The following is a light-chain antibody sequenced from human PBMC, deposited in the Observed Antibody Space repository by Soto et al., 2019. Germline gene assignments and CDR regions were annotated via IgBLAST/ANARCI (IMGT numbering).Light chain of an antibody. J-gene: IGKJ4*01. CDR2: KAS. CDR3: QQYESYPMT. CDR1: QSISSW. V-gene: IGKV1-5*03. Sequence: DSQMTQYPSTLSASIGDRVTITCRAGQSISSWLAWYQQKPGKAPKLLISKASTLQSGVPPRFSGSGSGTEFALTISSLQPDDFASYCCQQYESYPMTFGGGTKVEFK.